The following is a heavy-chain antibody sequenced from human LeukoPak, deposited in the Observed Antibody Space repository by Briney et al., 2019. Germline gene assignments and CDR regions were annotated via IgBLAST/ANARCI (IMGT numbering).Heavy chain of an antibody. CDR3: ARGPTVDC. CDR2: INHSGST. D-gene: IGHD4-17*01. V-gene: IGHV4-34*01. CDR1: GGSFSGYY. J-gene: IGHJ4*02. Sequence: PSETLSLTCAVYGGSFSGYYWSWIRQPPGKGLEWIGEINHSGSTNYNPSLKSRVTISVDTSKNQFSLKLSSVTAADTAVYYCARGPTVDCWGQGTLVTVSS.